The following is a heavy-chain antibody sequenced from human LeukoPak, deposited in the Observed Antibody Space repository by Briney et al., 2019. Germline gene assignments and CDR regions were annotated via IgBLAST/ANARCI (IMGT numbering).Heavy chain of an antibody. D-gene: IGHD3-10*01. J-gene: IGHJ4*02. CDR2: INPNSGGT. CDR3: ARGGYYGSGSYERNDY. CDR1: GYTFTGYY. V-gene: IGHV1-2*02. Sequence: ASVKVSCKAPGYTFTGYYMHRVRQAPGQGLEWMGWINPNSGGTNYAQKFQGRVTMTRDTSISTAYMELSRLRSDDTAVYYCARGGYYGSGSYERNDYWGQGTLVTVSS.